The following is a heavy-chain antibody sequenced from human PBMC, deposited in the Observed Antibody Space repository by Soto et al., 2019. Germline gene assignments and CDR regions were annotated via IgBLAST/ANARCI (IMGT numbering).Heavy chain of an antibody. CDR1: GFTFSSYS. Sequence: GGSLRLSCAASGFTFSSYSMNWVRQAPGKGLEWVSSISSSSSYIYYADSVKGRFTISRDNAKNSLYLQMNSLRAEDTAVYYCARGLRFLEWPPGFDPWGQGTLVTV. D-gene: IGHD3-3*01. CDR3: ARGLRFLEWPPGFDP. J-gene: IGHJ5*02. V-gene: IGHV3-21*01. CDR2: ISSSSSYI.